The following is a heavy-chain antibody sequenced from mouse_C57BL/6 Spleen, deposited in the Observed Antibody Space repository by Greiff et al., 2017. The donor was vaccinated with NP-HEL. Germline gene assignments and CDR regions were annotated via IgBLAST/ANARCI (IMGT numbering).Heavy chain of an antibody. Sequence: ESGPGLVKPSQSLSLTCSVTGYSITSGYYWNWIRQFPGNKLEWMGYISYDGSNNYNPSLKNRISITRDTSKNQFFLKLNSVTTEDTATYYCASGSSYCFDYWGQGTTLTVSS. V-gene: IGHV3-6*01. D-gene: IGHD1-1*01. J-gene: IGHJ2*01. CDR3: ASGSSYCFDY. CDR2: ISYDGSN. CDR1: GYSITSGYY.